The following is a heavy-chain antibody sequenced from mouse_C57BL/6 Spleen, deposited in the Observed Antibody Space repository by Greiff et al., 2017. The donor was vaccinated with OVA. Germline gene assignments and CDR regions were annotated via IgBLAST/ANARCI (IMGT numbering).Heavy chain of an antibody. CDR2: IDPEDGET. Sequence: VQLQQSGAELVKPGASVKLSCTASGFNIKDYYMHWVKQRTEQGLEWIGRIDPEDGETKYATKFQGKATITADTSSNTAYLQLSSLTSEDTAVYYCAACYSNYVFAYWGQGTMVTVSA. CDR3: AACYSNYVFAY. J-gene: IGHJ3*01. V-gene: IGHV14-2*01. CDR1: GFNIKDYY. D-gene: IGHD2-5*01.